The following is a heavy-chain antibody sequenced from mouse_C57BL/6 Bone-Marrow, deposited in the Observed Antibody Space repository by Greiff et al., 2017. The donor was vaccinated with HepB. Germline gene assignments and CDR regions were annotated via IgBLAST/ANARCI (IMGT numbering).Heavy chain of an antibody. J-gene: IGHJ3*01. V-gene: IGHV5-12*01. D-gene: IGHD1-3*01. Sequence: EVKVVESGGGLVQPGGSLKLSCAASGFTFSDYYMYWVRQTPEKRLEWVAYLSNGGGSTYYPDTVKGRFTISRDNAKNTLYLQMSRLKSEDTAMYYCASGESSWFAYWGQGTLVTVSA. CDR2: LSNGGGST. CDR3: ASGESSWFAY. CDR1: GFTFSDYY.